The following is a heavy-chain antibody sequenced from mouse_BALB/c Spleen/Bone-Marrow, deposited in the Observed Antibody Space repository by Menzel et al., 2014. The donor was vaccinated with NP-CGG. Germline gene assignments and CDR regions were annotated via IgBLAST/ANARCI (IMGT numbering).Heavy chain of an antibody. V-gene: IGHV1-54*01. CDR1: GYASTNYL. CDR2: INPGSGGT. J-gene: IGHJ2*01. D-gene: IGHD4-1*01. Sequence: QVQLQQSGAELVRPGTSVKVSCKASGYASTNYLIEWVKQRPGQGLEWIGVINPGSGGTNYNEKFKGKATLTADKSSSTAYMQLSSLTSDDSAVYFCARRELGEFDYWGQGTPLTVSS. CDR3: ARRELGEFDY.